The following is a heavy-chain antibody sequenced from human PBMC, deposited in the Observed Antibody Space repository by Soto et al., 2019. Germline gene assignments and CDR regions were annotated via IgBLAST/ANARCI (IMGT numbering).Heavy chain of an antibody. D-gene: IGHD3-22*01. Sequence: GGSLRLSCAASGVNFSSYAMNWVRQAPGKGLEWVSTISDTGGGTFYAGSVKGRFTISSDNSKNTLYLQMHSLRADDSAIYFCAVGRHKTSGSNTWFDPWGRGTLVTVSS. CDR1: GVNFSSYA. CDR2: ISDTGGGT. CDR3: AVGRHKTSGSNTWFDP. V-gene: IGHV3-23*01. J-gene: IGHJ5*02.